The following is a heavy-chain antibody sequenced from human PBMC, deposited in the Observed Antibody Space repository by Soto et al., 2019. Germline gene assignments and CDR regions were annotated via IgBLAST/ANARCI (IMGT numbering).Heavy chain of an antibody. CDR3: ARYVGYYGSGSYYNRDIDY. D-gene: IGHD3-10*01. V-gene: IGHV4-30-4*01. CDR1: GGSISSGDYY. Sequence: PSETLSLPCTVSGGSISSGDYYWSWIRQPPGKGLEWIGYIYYSGSTYYNPSLKSRVTISVDTSKNQFSLKLSSVTAADTAVYYCARYVGYYGSGSYYNRDIDYWGQGALVTVSS. J-gene: IGHJ4*02. CDR2: IYYSGST.